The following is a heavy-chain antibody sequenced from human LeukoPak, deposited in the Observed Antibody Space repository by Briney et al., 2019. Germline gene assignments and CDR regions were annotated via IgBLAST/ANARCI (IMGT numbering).Heavy chain of an antibody. CDR3: ATVAWSLTHDAFDI. D-gene: IGHD1-1*01. CDR2: VDPEDGET. CDR1: GYTFTDYY. J-gene: IGHJ3*02. Sequence: GASVKVSCKASGYTFTDYYMHWVQQAPGKGLEWMGLVDPEDGETIYAEKFQGRVTITADTSTDTAYMELSSLRSEDTAVYYCATVAWSLTHDAFDIWGQGTMVTVSS. V-gene: IGHV1-69-2*01.